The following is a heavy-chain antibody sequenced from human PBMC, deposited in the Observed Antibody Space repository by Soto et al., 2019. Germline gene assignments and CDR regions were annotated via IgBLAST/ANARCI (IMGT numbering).Heavy chain of an antibody. D-gene: IGHD6-13*01. CDR3: AREDLYSSSHTG. J-gene: IGHJ4*02. CDR1: GGTFSSYA. Sequence: SVKVSCKASGGTFSSYAISWVRQAPGQGLEWMGGIIPIFGTANYAQKFQGRVTITADKSTSTAYMELSSLRSEDTAVYYCAREDLYSSSHTGWGQGTLVTVYS. CDR2: IIPIFGTA. V-gene: IGHV1-69*06.